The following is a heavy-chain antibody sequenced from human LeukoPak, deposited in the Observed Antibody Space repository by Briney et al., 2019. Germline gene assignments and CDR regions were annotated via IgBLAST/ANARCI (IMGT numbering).Heavy chain of an antibody. CDR2: MSYDGSKK. D-gene: IGHD2-2*01. Sequence: GKSLRLSCAASGFPFSSYAMHWVRQAPGKGLDWVAVMSYDGSKKYYADSVKGRFTISRDNSKNTLYLQMSSLKAEDTAVYYCARTRYCSGISCFYANWGQGTLVTVSS. J-gene: IGHJ4*02. CDR3: ARTRYCSGISCFYAN. CDR1: GFPFSSYA. V-gene: IGHV3-30-3*01.